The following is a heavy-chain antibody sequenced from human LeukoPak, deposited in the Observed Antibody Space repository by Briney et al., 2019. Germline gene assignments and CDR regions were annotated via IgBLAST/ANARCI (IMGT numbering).Heavy chain of an antibody. J-gene: IGHJ3*02. Sequence: GGSLRLSCAASGFTFSSYGIHWVRQAPGKGLEWVAVIWYDGSNKYYADSVKGRFTISRDNSKNTLYLQMNSLRAEDTAVYYCARDRSGGALVDAFDIWGQGTMVTVSS. CDR1: GFTFSSYG. CDR2: IWYDGSNK. V-gene: IGHV3-33*01. D-gene: IGHD4-23*01. CDR3: ARDRSGGALVDAFDI.